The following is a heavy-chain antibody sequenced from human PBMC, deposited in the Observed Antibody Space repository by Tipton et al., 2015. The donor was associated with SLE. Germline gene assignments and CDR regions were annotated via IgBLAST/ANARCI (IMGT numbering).Heavy chain of an antibody. CDR3: AGGGVATMGGYAFEI. Sequence: TLSLTCTVSGASVSSSFHQWSWIRQPAGEGLVWIGHSSGSATYNPSLKSRVTISVDTSKNQFSLRLNSVTAADTALYYCAGGGVATMGGYAFEIWGQGTMVTVSS. J-gene: IGHJ3*02. CDR1: GASVSSSFHQ. CDR2: SSGSA. V-gene: IGHV4-61*02. D-gene: IGHD5-12*01.